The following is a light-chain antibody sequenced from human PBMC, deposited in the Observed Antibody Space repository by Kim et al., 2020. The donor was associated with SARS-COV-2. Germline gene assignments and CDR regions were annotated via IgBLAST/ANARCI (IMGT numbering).Light chain of an antibody. J-gene: IGLJ2*01. CDR3: QVWDTSTEHIL. V-gene: IGLV3-21*04. CDR2: YDA. CDR1: SLGGKS. Sequence: APGKTAWINCGGTSLGGKSGNWYRQRPGQAPVLVIYYDADRPSGIPERFSGSNSGNTATLTISGVEAGDEADYYCQVWDTSTEHILFGGGTQLTVL.